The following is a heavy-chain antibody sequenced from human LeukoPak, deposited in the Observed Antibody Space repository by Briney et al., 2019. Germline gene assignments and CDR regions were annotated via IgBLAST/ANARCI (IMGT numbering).Heavy chain of an antibody. V-gene: IGHV3-48*02. CDR3: ARLEYYYVSGNYYKLFDY. D-gene: IGHD3-10*01. J-gene: IGHJ4*02. CDR2: IRSSGSTI. Sequence: GGSLRLSCAASGFTFSSYNMNWVRQAPGKGLEWVSDIRSSGSTIYFADSVKGRFTISRDNAKNSLYLQMNSLRDEDTAVYYCARLEYYYVSGNYYKLFDYWGQGTLVTVCS. CDR1: GFTFSSYN.